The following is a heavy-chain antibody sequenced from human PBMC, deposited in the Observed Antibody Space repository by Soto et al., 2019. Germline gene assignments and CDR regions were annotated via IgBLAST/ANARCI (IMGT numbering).Heavy chain of an antibody. J-gene: IGHJ6*02. D-gene: IGHD1-26*01. CDR3: ASMESGYYYYGMDV. CDR1: GGTFSSYA. V-gene: IGHV1-69*13. Sequence: SVKVSCKASGGTFSSYAISWVRQAPGQGLEWMGGIIPIFGTANYAQKFQGRVTVTADESTSTAYMELSSLRSEDTAVYYCASMESGYYYYGMDVWGQGTTVTVSS. CDR2: IIPIFGTA.